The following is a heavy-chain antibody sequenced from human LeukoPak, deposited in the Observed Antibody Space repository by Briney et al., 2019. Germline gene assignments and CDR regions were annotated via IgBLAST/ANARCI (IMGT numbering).Heavy chain of an antibody. Sequence: GGSLRLSCAASGFTFSSYAMSWVRQAPGKGLEWISAISGSGGTKHYADSVKGRFTISRDTSTNTLYLQLNSLRVDDTAVYFCAKEWSFSSSWYQYYFDYWGQGTLVTVSS. CDR3: AKEWSFSSSWYQYYFDY. V-gene: IGHV3-23*01. J-gene: IGHJ4*02. CDR1: GFTFSSYA. D-gene: IGHD6-13*01. CDR2: ISGSGGTK.